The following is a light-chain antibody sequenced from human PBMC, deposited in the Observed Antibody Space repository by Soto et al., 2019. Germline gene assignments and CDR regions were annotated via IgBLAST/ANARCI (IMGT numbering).Light chain of an antibody. CDR3: QQYKSYYT. CDR1: QSISDW. V-gene: IGKV1-5*03. CDR2: KAS. Sequence: DIQMTQSPSTLSVSVGDRVTITCRASQSISDWLAWYQQKPGKAPNLLIYKASNLESGVPSRFSGSGSGTEFTLTISSLQPDDFATYYCQQYKSYYTFGQGTKLEI. J-gene: IGKJ2*01.